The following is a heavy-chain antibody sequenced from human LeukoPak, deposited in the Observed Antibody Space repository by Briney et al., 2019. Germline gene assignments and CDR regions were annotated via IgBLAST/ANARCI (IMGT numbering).Heavy chain of an antibody. J-gene: IGHJ4*02. CDR3: TRTTTGHDY. D-gene: IGHD4-17*01. Sequence: KSSETLSLTCAVSGVSFNDYYWSWVRQTPGKGLEWIGEINHSGYTNDSPSLKSRVTLSIDTSRKQFSLNLRSVTVADSGIYYCTRTTTGHDYWGQGTLVTVSS. CDR1: GVSFNDYY. CDR2: INHSGYT. V-gene: IGHV4-34*01.